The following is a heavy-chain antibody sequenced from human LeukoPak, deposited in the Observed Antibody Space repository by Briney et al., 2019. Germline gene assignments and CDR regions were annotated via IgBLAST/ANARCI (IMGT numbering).Heavy chain of an antibody. J-gene: IGHJ5*02. CDR1: GFTFSSYS. CDR3: AHQVPPNDEFFDH. CDR2: ISNTGRAT. V-gene: IGHV3-23*01. Sequence: PGGSLRLSRVASGFTFSSYSMHWVRQAPGEGLEWLSGISNTGRATDYADSIKGRFTISRDNSKNTVFLQMNSLRAEDTAEYFCAHQVPPNDEFFDHWGQGTLVTVSS.